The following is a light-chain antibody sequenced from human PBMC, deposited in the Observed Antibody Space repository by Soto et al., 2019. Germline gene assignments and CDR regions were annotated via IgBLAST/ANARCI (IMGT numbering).Light chain of an antibody. V-gene: IGKV3-15*01. Sequence: IVLTQSPAILSVSPGERAPLSCLASQSISRSLAWYQQKPGQAPRLLISDASTRATGIPARFSGSGSGTEFTLTISSLQSEDFALYYCHQYNSWPPGTFGQGTKVDIK. CDR2: DAS. J-gene: IGKJ2*01. CDR1: QSISRS. CDR3: HQYNSWPPGT.